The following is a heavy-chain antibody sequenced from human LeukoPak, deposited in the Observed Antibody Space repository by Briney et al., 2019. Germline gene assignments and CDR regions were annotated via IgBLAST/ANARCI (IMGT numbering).Heavy chain of an antibody. J-gene: IGHJ4*02. CDR1: GFTFSSYA. Sequence: GGSLRLSCAASGFTFSSYAMSWVRQAPGKGLGWVSAISGSGGSTYYADSVKGRFTISRDNSKNTLYLQMNSLRAEDTAVYYCAKVGDSRGYQYYFDYWGRGTVVTVSS. CDR2: ISGSGGST. CDR3: AKVGDSRGYQYYFDY. D-gene: IGHD3-22*01. V-gene: IGHV3-23*01.